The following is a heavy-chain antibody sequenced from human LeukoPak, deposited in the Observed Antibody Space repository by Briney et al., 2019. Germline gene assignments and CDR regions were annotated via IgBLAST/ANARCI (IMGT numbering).Heavy chain of an antibody. V-gene: IGHV3-23*01. Sequence: GGSLRLSCAASGFTFSSSGMSWVRQAPGKGLEWVSSISDSGGTTSYADYVKGRFTISRDNSKNTLYLQMNSLRAEDTAVYYCAKIGGPAYWGQGTLVTVSS. D-gene: IGHD3-10*01. J-gene: IGHJ4*02. CDR3: AKIGGPAY. CDR2: ISDSGGTT. CDR1: GFTFSSSG.